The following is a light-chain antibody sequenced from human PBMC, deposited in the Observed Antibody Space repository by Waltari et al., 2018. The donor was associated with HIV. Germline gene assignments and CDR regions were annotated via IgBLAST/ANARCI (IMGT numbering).Light chain of an antibody. CDR2: YKSDSDK. J-gene: IGLJ2*01. CDR1: SGINVGTSR. Sequence: QAVLTQPSSLSASPGASASLTCTLRSGINVGTSRLYWYQQKPGSPPQYLLRYKSDSDKQQGSGVPSRFSGSKDASANAGILLISGLQSEDEADYYCMIWHSSAVVFGGGTKLTVL. V-gene: IGLV5-45*03. CDR3: MIWHSSAVV.